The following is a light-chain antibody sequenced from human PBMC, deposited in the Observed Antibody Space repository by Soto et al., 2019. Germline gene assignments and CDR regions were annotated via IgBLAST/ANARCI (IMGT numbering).Light chain of an antibody. J-gene: IGKJ1*01. CDR3: QHYKSYPWT. CDR2: DAS. CDR1: QSITAW. Sequence: DIQMTQSPSTLSASVGDRVTIACRASQSITAWLAWYQQKPGKAPNLLIYDASSLETGVPSRFSGSGSGTEFTLTISSLQPDDSATYYCQHYKSYPWTFGQGIKVEIK. V-gene: IGKV1-5*01.